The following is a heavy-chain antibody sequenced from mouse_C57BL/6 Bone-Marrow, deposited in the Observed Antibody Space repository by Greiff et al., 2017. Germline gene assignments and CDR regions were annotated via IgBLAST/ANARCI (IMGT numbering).Heavy chain of an antibody. J-gene: IGHJ3*01. CDR1: GYTFTDYN. CDR2: INPNNGGT. Sequence: VHVKQSGPELVKPGASVKIPCKASGYTFTDYNMDWVKQSHGKSLEWIGDINPNNGGTIYNQKFKGKATLTVDKSSSTAYMELRSLTSEDTAVYYCARSRGHGRRRGFAYWGQGTLVTVSA. V-gene: IGHV1-18*01. D-gene: IGHD3-3*01. CDR3: ARSRGHGRRRGFAY.